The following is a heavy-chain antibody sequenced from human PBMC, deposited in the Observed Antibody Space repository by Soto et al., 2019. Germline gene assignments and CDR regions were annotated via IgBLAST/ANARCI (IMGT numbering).Heavy chain of an antibody. CDR2: ISWNSGSI. V-gene: IGHV3-9*01. D-gene: IGHD2-2*01. CDR3: AKGGQLLTEGGGY. CDR1: GFTFDDYA. Sequence: EVQLVESGGGLVHPGRSLRLSCAASGFTFDDYAMHWVRQAPGKGLEWVSGISWNSGSIGYADSVKGRFTITRDNAKNSLYLQMNSLRAEDTALYYCAKGGQLLTEGGGYWGQGTLVTVSS. J-gene: IGHJ4*02.